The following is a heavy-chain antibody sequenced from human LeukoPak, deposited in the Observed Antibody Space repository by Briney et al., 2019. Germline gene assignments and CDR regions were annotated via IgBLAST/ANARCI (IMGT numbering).Heavy chain of an antibody. CDR3: AKDSASGTNFDY. D-gene: IGHD1-26*01. V-gene: IGHV3-23*01. Sequence: GGSLRLFCAASGFTFSSYAMSWVRQAPGKGLEWVSAISGSGGSTYYADSVKGRFTISRDNSKNTLYLQMNSLRAEDTAVYYCAKDSASGTNFDYWGQGTLVTVSS. CDR1: GFTFSSYA. J-gene: IGHJ4*02. CDR2: ISGSGGST.